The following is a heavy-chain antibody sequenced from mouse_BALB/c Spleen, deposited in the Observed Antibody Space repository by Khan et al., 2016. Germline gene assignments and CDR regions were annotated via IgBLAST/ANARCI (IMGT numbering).Heavy chain of an antibody. D-gene: IGHD2-3*01. CDR1: GYTFTDYS. CDR3: ARSKGWLLRGY. CDR2: INTETGEP. Sequence: QIQLVQSGPELKKPGETVKISCKASGYTFTDYSMHWVKQAPGKGLKWMGWINTETGEPTYADDFKGRFAFSLETSASTAYLQIDNLKNEDTATYICARSKGWLLRGYWGQGTTLTVSS. J-gene: IGHJ2*01. V-gene: IGHV9-2-1*01.